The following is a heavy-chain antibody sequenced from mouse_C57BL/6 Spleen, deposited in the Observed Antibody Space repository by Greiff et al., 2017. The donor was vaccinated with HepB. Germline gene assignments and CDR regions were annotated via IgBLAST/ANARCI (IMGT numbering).Heavy chain of an antibody. V-gene: IGHV1-81*01. CDR1: GYTFTSYG. Sequence: QVQLQQSGAELARPGASVKLSCKASGYTFTSYGISWVKQRTGQGLEWIGEIYPRSGNTYYNEKFKGKATLTADKSSSTAYMELRSLTSEDSAVYFCATGGVVALYYYAMDYWGQGTSVTVSS. J-gene: IGHJ4*01. CDR3: ATGGVVALYYYAMDY. D-gene: IGHD1-1*01. CDR2: IYPRSGNT.